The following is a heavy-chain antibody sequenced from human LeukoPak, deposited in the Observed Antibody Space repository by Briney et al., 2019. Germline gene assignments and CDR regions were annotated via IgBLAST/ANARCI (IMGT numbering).Heavy chain of an antibody. CDR1: GGSFSGYY. Sequence: SETLSLTCAVYGGSFSGYYWSWIRQPPGKGLEWIGEINHSGSTNYNPSLKSRVTISVDTSKNQFSLKLSSVTAADTAVYYCARGRSGYGPWGQGTLVTVSS. D-gene: IGHD5-12*01. V-gene: IGHV4-34*01. J-gene: IGHJ5*02. CDR2: INHSGST. CDR3: ARGRSGYGP.